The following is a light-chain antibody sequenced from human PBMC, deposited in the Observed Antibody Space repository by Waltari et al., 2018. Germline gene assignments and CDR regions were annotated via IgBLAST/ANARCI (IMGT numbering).Light chain of an antibody. Sequence: EIVMTQSPATLSVSSGERATVSCRASQSVMNHVAWYQQKPGQAPRLLMCDASIRATGIPPRFSGSGSGTEFTLTISSLQSEDFAVYYCQQYHNWWTFGQGTKVEIK. CDR2: DAS. V-gene: IGKV3-15*01. J-gene: IGKJ1*01. CDR1: QSVMNH. CDR3: QQYHNWWT.